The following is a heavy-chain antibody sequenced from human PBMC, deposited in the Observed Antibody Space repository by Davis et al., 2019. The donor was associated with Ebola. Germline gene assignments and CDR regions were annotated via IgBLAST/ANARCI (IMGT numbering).Heavy chain of an antibody. V-gene: IGHV3-23*01. D-gene: IGHD3-22*01. CDR1: GFTFSSYA. CDR2: ISGSGGST. CDR3: AKAVTMIVVVTYFDY. J-gene: IGHJ4*02. Sequence: GESLKIFCAASGFTFSSYAMSWVRQAPGKGLEWVSAISGSGGSTYYADSVKGRFTISRDNSKNTLYLQMNSLRAEDTAVYYCAKAVTMIVVVTYFDYWGQGTLVTVSS.